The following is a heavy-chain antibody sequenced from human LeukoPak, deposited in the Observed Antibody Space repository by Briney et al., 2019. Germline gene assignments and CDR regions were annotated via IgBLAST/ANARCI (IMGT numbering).Heavy chain of an antibody. D-gene: IGHD3-9*01. V-gene: IGHV3-23*01. Sequence: PGGSLRLSCAASGFTFSTYAMSWVRQAPGKGLEWVSGISNSGGNTYYADSVKGRFTISRDNSKNTLDLQMNNLRAEDTAVYYCAKDGRYFDWLSKGEFAYWGQGTLVTVSS. J-gene: IGHJ4*02. CDR3: AKDGRYFDWLSKGEFAY. CDR2: ISNSGGNT. CDR1: GFTFSTYA.